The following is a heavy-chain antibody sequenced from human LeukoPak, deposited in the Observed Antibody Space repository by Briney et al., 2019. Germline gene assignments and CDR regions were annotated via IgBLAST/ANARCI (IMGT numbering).Heavy chain of an antibody. CDR1: GGSFSFDS. D-gene: IGHD4/OR15-4a*01. CDR2: RFNSGST. Sequence: SETLSLTCTVSGGSFSFDSWTWIRQPPGKGLEWIGWRFNSGSTSYNPSLKSRAAIPIATSKNQFTRKLNAVTAAATAVYYWARRLECYRIFDYGGHGTLVIVSS. J-gene: IGHJ4*01. CDR3: ARRLECYRIFDY. V-gene: IGHV4-59*12.